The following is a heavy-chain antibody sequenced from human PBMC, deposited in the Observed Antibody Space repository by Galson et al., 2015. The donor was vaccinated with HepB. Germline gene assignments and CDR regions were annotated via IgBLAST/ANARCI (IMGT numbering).Heavy chain of an antibody. CDR2: INTNTGNP. CDR1: GYTFTSYA. J-gene: IGHJ4*02. D-gene: IGHD3-10*01. CDR3: AEDTMVQGATVSH. V-gene: IGHV7-4-1*02. Sequence: SVKVSCKASGYTFTSYAMNWVRQAPGQGLEWMGWINTNTGNPTYAQGFTGRFFFSLDTSVSTAYLQISSLKAEDTAVYYCAEDTMVQGATVSHWGQGTLVAVSS.